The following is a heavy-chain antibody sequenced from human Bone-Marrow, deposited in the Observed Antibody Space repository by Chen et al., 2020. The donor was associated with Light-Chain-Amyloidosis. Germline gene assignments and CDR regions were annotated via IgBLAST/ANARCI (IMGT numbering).Heavy chain of an antibody. J-gene: IGHJ3*02. CDR1: GYSFTNYW. CDR3: ARIYPEVNDYGDVCPFDI. CDR2: IYPGDSEP. Sequence: EVQLVQSGAEVKKPGESLKISCKGSGYSFTNYWIGWVRQMPGKGLEWMGIIYPGDSEPRYSPSFQGQVTTSADKSIATAFLQWSSLKASDTAMYYCARIYPEVNDYGDVCPFDIWGQGTMVTVFS. D-gene: IGHD4-17*01. V-gene: IGHV5-51*01.